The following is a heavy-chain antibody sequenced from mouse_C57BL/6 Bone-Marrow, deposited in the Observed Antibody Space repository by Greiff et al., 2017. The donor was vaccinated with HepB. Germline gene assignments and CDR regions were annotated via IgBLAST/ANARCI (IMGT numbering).Heavy chain of an antibody. CDR1: GYTFTSYW. CDR3: ARPAYYGNFYAMDY. CDR2: IDPNSGGT. J-gene: IGHJ4*01. Sequence: QVQLQPGAELVKPGASVKLSCKASGYTFTSYWMHWVKQRPGRGLEWIGRIDPNSGGTKYNEKFKSKATLTVDKPSSTAYMQLSSLTSEDSAVYYCARPAYYGNFYAMDYWGQGTSVTVSS. D-gene: IGHD2-10*01. V-gene: IGHV1-72*01.